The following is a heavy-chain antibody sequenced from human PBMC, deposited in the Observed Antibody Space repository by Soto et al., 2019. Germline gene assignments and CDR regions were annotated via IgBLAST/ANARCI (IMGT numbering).Heavy chain of an antibody. CDR3: AKDLGPTVTTLGYWYFDL. CDR1: GFTFSSYA. Sequence: EVQLLESGGGLVQPGGSLRLSCAASGFTFSSYAMSWVRAAPGEGLESVSAISGSGGSTYYADSVKGRFTISRDNAKNTLYLQMNSRRAEHTAVYYCAKDLGPTVTTLGYWYFDLWGRGTLVTGSS. CDR2: ISGSGGST. J-gene: IGHJ2*01. V-gene: IGHV3-23*01. D-gene: IGHD4-17*01.